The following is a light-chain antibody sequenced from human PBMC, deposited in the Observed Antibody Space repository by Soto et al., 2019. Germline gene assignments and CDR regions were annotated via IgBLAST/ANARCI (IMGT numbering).Light chain of an antibody. CDR1: ISDVGGYNF. CDR3: RSFTGSNYV. J-gene: IGLJ1*01. CDR2: DVS. Sequence: SALTQPDSVSGSPGQTITISCTGTISDVGGYNFVCWYQQSPGKAPTLMNCDVSNRPSGVSNRFSGSKSGNTASLTISGLQAEDEADYYCRSFTGSNYVFGTGTKLTVL. V-gene: IGLV2-14*03.